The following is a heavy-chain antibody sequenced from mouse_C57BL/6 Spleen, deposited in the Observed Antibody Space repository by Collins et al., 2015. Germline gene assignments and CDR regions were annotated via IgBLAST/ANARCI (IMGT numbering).Heavy chain of an antibody. Sequence: QVQLQQSGPELVKPGASVKISCKASGYAFSSSWMNWVKQRPGKGLEWIGRIYPGDGNTDYNGKFKGKATLTADKSSGTAYMQLSSLTSEDSAVYFCARIYDGYPYAMDYWGQGTSVTVSS. V-gene: IGHV1-82*01. J-gene: IGHJ4*01. CDR1: GYAFSSSW. CDR3: ARIYDGYPYAMDY. CDR2: IYPGDGNT. D-gene: IGHD2-3*01.